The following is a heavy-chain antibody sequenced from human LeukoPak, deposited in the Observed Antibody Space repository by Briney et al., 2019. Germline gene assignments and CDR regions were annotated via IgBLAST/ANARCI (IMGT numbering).Heavy chain of an antibody. J-gene: IGHJ4*02. CDR1: GFTFSDYW. CDR2: IKQDGSEK. D-gene: IGHD2-21*01. Sequence: QPGGSLRLSCAASGFTFSDYWMSWVRQAPGKGLEWVANIKQDGSEKYYLDSVKGRFTISRDNAKNSLYLQMNSLRVEDTAMYYCARGGLGYLFLDQWGQGTLVIVSS. CDR3: ARGGLGYLFLDQ. V-gene: IGHV3-7*04.